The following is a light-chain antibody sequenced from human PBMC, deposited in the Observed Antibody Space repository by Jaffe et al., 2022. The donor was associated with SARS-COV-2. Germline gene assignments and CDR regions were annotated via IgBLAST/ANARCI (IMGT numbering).Light chain of an antibody. J-gene: IGKJ1*01. V-gene: IGKV3-20*01. Sequence: EIVLTQSPGTLSLSPGEGATLSCRASQSVSRTYLAWYQQRPGQAPRLLIYGVSSRAAGIPDRFSGSGSGTDFTLTINRLEPEDFAVYFCQQYGNSPWTFGQGTEVEIK. CDR2: GVS. CDR3: QQYGNSPWT. CDR1: QSVSRTY.